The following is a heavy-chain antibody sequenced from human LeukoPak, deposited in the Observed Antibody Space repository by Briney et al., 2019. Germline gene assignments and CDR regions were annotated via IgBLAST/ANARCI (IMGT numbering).Heavy chain of an antibody. Sequence: GSLRLSCAASGFTFSSYSMNWVRQAPGKGLEWVSSISSSSSYIYYADSVKGRFTISRDNAKNSLYLQMNSLRAEDTAVYYCAGDRGTYYYDSSGPTDYWGQGTLVTVSS. J-gene: IGHJ4*02. V-gene: IGHV3-21*01. CDR1: GFTFSSYS. D-gene: IGHD3-22*01. CDR3: AGDRGTYYYDSSGPTDY. CDR2: ISSSSSYI.